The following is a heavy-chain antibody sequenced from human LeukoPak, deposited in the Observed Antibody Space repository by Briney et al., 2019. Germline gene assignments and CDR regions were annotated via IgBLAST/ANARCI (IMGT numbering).Heavy chain of an antibody. Sequence: GRSLRLSCAGSGFTFSTYAMHWVRQAPGKGLEWVAGLSYDGSDKHFADSVKGRFTISRDNSKNTLYLQMNSLRPEDTAVYYCANLPLWGQGTLVTVSS. CDR1: GFTFSTYA. CDR2: LSYDGSDK. V-gene: IGHV3-30-3*01. J-gene: IGHJ1*01. CDR3: ANLPL.